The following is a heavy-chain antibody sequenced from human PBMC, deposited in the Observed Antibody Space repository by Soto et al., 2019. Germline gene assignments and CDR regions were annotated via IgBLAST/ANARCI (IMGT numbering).Heavy chain of an antibody. CDR3: ARGLFSGSYYRDDAYDI. D-gene: IGHD1-26*01. CDR2: ISAYNGDT. CDR1: GYTFTTYA. J-gene: IGHJ3*02. Sequence: ASVKVSCKASGYTFTTYAISWVRQAPGQGLEWMGWISAYNGDTNYAQKLQGRVTMTTDTSTNTAYMELRSLRSDDTAVYFCARGLFSGSYYRDDAYDIWGQGTVVTVS. V-gene: IGHV1-18*01.